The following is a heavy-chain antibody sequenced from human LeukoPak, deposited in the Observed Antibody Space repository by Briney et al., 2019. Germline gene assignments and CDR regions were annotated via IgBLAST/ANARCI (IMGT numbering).Heavy chain of an antibody. CDR2: ISGSGGST. J-gene: IGHJ4*02. D-gene: IGHD6-6*01. CDR3: ARSIAATFDY. CDR1: GFTFSSYA. V-gene: IGHV3-23*01. Sequence: PGGSLRLSCAASGFTFSSYAISWVRQAPGKGLEWVSAISGSGGSTYYADSVKGRFTISRDNSKNSLYLQMNSLRAEDTAVYYCARSIAATFDYWGQGTLVTVSS.